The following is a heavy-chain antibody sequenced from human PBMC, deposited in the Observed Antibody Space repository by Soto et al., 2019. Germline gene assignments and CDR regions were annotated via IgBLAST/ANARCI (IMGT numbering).Heavy chain of an antibody. CDR3: AEAGVGTNMILDI. CDR2: VAADGDDRT. Sequence: EVQLSESGGGLMQPGGSLRLSCAASGFTINTYAMSWVRQAPGKGLEWVSAVAADGDDRTFYADSVKGRFTISRDNSRDTLYLQMNSLRADDTAVYYCAEAGVGTNMILDIWVQGTLVTVSS. J-gene: IGHJ4*02. CDR1: GFTINTYA. D-gene: IGHD3-16*01. V-gene: IGHV3-23*01.